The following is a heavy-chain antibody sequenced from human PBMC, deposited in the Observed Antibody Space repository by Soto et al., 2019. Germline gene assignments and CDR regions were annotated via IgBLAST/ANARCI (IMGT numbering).Heavy chain of an antibody. CDR2: INAGNGNT. V-gene: IGHV1-3*01. CDR3: ARVGTSYYGMDV. CDR1: GYTFTDYW. D-gene: IGHD1-7*01. J-gene: IGHJ6*02. Sequence: KISCKGSGYTFTDYWIGWVRQLPGKGLEWMGWINAGNGNTKYSQKFQGRVTITRDTSASTAYMELSSLRSEDTAVYYCARVGTSYYGMDVWGQGTTVTVSS.